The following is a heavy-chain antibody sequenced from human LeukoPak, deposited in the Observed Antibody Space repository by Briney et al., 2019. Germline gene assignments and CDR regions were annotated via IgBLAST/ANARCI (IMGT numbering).Heavy chain of an antibody. CDR2: VSSSGTTI. CDR1: GFPFGTYE. CDR3: ARDQTPHYYDSSGYYRNDAFDI. V-gene: IGHV3-48*03. D-gene: IGHD3-22*01. Sequence: GGSLRLSCAASGFPFGTYEMNWVRQAPGMGLEWVSYVSSSGTTIYYADSVKGRFTISRDNAKNSLYLQMNSLRDEDTAVYYCARDQTPHYYDSSGYYRNDAFDIWGQGTMVTVSS. J-gene: IGHJ3*02.